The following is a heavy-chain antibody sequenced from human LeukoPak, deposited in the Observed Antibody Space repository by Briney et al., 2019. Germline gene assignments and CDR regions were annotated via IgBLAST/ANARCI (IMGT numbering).Heavy chain of an antibody. CDR2: IYHSGST. CDR3: ARRDRLNGIGY. Sequence: KPSETLSLTCAVSGYSISSGYYWGWIRQPPGKGLEWIGSIYHSGSTYYNPSLKSRVTISVDTSKNQFSLKLSSVTAADTAVYYCARRDRLNGIGYWGQGTLVTVPS. D-gene: IGHD1-1*01. CDR1: GYSISSGYY. J-gene: IGHJ4*02. V-gene: IGHV4-38-2*01.